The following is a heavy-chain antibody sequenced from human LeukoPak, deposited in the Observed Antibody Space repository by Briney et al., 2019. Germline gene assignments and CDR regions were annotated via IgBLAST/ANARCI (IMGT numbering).Heavy chain of an antibody. J-gene: IGHJ3*02. CDR3: ARGLVGATYAFDI. CDR1: GGTFSSYA. CDR2: IIPIFGTA. D-gene: IGHD1-26*01. V-gene: IGHV1-69*06. Sequence: SVKVSCKASGGTFSSYAISWVRQAPGQGLEWMGGIIPIFGTANYAQKFQGRVTITADKSTSTAYMELSSLRSEDTAVYYCARGLVGATYAFDIWGQGTMVTVSS.